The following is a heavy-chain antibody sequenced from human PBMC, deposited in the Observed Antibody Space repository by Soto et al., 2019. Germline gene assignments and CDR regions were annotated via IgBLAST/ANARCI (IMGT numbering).Heavy chain of an antibody. J-gene: IGHJ5*02. D-gene: IGHD2-15*01. CDR2: IYYSGST. CDR1: GGSISIYY. CDR3: ARLGAATPVFAP. V-gene: IGHV4-59*08. Sequence: SETLSLTCTVSGGSISIYYWSWIRQPPGKGLEWIGYIYYSGSTNYNPSLKSRVTISVDTSNNQFSLKLSSVTAADTAVYYCARLGAATPVFAPWGQGTLVIVSS.